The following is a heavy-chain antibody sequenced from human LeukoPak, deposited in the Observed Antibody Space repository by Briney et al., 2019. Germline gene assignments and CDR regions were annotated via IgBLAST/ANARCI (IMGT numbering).Heavy chain of an antibody. CDR3: ARSPSYSSRWYALDS. J-gene: IGHJ4*02. D-gene: IGHD6-13*01. V-gene: IGHV3-13*01. CDR1: GFIFSGYD. Sequence: GGSLRLSCEASGFIFSGYDMHWVRQATGKGLEWVSAIGTAGDTYYSDSVRGRFTISRENAKNSLDIQMHSLRAGDTAVYYCARSPSYSSRWYALDSWGQGTLVTVSS. CDR2: IGTAGDT.